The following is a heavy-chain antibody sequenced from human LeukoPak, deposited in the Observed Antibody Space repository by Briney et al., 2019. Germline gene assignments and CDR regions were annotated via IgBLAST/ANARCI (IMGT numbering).Heavy chain of an antibody. CDR2: ITNSGVHT. J-gene: IGHJ4*02. CDR3: ARQPQVAHFDY. V-gene: IGHV3-21*01. Sequence: GGSLRLSCAASEFTFTSYTMSWVRQAPGKGLEWVSSITNSGVHTYYTDSLKGRFTISRDNANNSLYLQMNSLSAEDTAIYYCARQPQVAHFDYWGQGTPVSVSS. D-gene: IGHD2-15*01. CDR1: EFTFTSYT.